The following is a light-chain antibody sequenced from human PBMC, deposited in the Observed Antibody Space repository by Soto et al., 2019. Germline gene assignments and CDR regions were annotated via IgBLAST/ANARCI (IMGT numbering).Light chain of an antibody. CDR1: QSIGLA. CDR3: QQRTDRPPWT. Sequence: EIVLTQSPATLSLSPGERATLSCRASQSIGLAIAWYQHKPGQAPRVLIFDASQRATGIPARFRGSGSGTDFTLSISRLEPEDFAVYYCQQRTDRPPWTFGQGTKVESK. CDR2: DAS. V-gene: IGKV3-11*01. J-gene: IGKJ1*01.